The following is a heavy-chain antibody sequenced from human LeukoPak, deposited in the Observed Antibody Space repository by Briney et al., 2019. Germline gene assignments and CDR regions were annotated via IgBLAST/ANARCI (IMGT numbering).Heavy chain of an antibody. CDR3: ARDRKDYYYGMDV. V-gene: IGHV3-30-3*01. CDR2: ISYDGSNK. Sequence: GGSLRLSCAASGFTFSSYAMHWVRQAPGKGLEWVAVISYDGSNKYYADSVKGRFTISRDNSKNTLYLQMNSLRAEDTAVYYCARDRKDYYYGMDVWGQGTTVTVSS. J-gene: IGHJ6*02. CDR1: GFTFSSYA.